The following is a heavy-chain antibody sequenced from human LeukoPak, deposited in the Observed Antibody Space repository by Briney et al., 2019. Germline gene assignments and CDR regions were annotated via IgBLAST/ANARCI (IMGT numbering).Heavy chain of an antibody. D-gene: IGHD6-13*01. CDR2: IVPSGIT. CDR1: GASIRSYY. V-gene: IGHV4-4*07. J-gene: IGHJ4*02. CDR3: AKEGAAPGPDFDY. Sequence: SETLSLTCTVSGASIRSYYWSWLRQPVAKGLEWIGRIVPSGITNYNPSLESRVTMSVDTSKNQFSLNLKSVTAADTAVYYCAKEGAAPGPDFDYWGQGILVIVSS.